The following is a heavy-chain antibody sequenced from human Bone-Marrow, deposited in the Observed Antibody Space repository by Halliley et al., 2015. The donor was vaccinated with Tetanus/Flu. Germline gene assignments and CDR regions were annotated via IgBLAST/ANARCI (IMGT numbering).Heavy chain of an antibody. CDR2: ITANSANT. V-gene: IGHV1-18*01. J-gene: IGHJ3*01. Sequence: QGLEWMGWITANSANTYYSQTFQGRVTMTTDTSTDTAYMELRNLRYNDTAVYYCARVAQDAFDFWGQGTRVTVTS. CDR3: ARVAQDAFDF.